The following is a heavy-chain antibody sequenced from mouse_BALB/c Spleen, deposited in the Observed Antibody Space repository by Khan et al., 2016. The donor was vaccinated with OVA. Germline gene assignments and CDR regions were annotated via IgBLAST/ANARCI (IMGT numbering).Heavy chain of an antibody. CDR2: INTYTGEP. V-gene: IGHV9-3-1*01. CDR3: ARFHGGY. J-gene: IGHJ2*01. CDR1: GYTFTNYV. Sequence: QIQLVQSGPELKKPGETVKISCKASGYTFTNYVMNWVKQAPGKGLKWMGWINTYTGEPTYADDFKGRFAFALETSASTANLQINSLKNEDTATYFCARFHGGYWGQGTTVTVSS.